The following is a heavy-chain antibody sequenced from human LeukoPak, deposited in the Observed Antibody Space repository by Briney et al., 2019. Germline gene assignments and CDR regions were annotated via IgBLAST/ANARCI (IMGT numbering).Heavy chain of an antibody. CDR1: GFTFSSYW. Sequence: PGGSLRLSCAASGFTFSSYWMSWVRQAPGQGLEWVANIKQDGSEKYYVDSVKGRFTISRDNAKNSLYLQMNSLRAEDTAVYYCARDRYCDFWSGTRGFDPWGQGTLVTVSS. D-gene: IGHD3-3*01. CDR2: IKQDGSEK. J-gene: IGHJ5*02. V-gene: IGHV3-7*01. CDR3: ARDRYCDFWSGTRGFDP.